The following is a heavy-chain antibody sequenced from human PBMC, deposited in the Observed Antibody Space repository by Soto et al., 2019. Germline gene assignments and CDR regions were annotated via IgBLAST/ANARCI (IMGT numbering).Heavy chain of an antibody. V-gene: IGHV4-38-2*01. CDR1: GYSISSGYY. CDR2: IYHGGST. D-gene: IGHD5-18*01. CDR3: ARGRGYSYGYPFDY. Sequence: SETLSLICAVSGYSISSGYYWGWIRQPPGKGLEWIGSIYHGGSTYYNPSLKSRVTISVDTSKNHFSLKLSSVTAADTAIYSCARGRGYSYGYPFDYWGQGTLVTVSS. J-gene: IGHJ4*02.